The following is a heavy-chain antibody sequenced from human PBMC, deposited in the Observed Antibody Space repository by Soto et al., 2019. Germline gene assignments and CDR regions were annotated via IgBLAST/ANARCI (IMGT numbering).Heavy chain of an antibody. CDR2: IRGSGGST. CDR3: AKDPGPPLKYYFDY. Sequence: GGSLRLSCAASGFTFSSYAMSWVRQAPGKGLEWVSAIRGSGGSTYYADSVKGRFTISRDNSKNTLYLQMNSLRAEDTAVYYCAKDPGPPLKYYFDYWGQGTLVTVSS. CDR1: GFTFSSYA. J-gene: IGHJ4*02. V-gene: IGHV3-23*01.